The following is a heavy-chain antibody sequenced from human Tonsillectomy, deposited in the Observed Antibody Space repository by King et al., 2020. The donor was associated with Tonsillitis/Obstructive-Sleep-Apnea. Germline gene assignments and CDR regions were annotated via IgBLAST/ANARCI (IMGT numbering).Heavy chain of an antibody. CDR1: GYTFTSYY. J-gene: IGHJ4*02. Sequence: VQLVESGAEVKKPGASVKVSCKASGYTFTSYYMHWVRQAPGQGLEWMGIINPSGGSTSYAEKFPGRVTMTRDTSTSTGYMELSSLRSEDTAVYYCARGKRGVDFLWCVDYWGQGTLVTVSS. CDR2: INPSGGST. D-gene: IGHD2-21*01. V-gene: IGHV1-46*01. CDR3: ARGKRGVDFLWCVDY.